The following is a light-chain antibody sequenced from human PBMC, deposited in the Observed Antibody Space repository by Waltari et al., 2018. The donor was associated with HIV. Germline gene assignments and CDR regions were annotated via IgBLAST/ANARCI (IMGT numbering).Light chain of an antibody. CDR2: RNN. CDR1: SSNIGRHY. Sequence: QSVLTQQTSASGTPGQRVTITCSASSSNIGRHYVYWYQQLPGTAPKLLIYRNNQRTAGVPDRCSGPQSGTSASQAISGLRAEDEAGYYCAAWDDSLRGWVFGGGTKLTVL. CDR3: AAWDDSLRGWV. V-gene: IGLV1-47*01. J-gene: IGLJ3*02.